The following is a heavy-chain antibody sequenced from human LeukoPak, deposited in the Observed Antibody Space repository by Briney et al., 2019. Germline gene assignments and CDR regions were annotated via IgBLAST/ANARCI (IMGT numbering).Heavy chain of an antibody. D-gene: IGHD3-10*01. J-gene: IGHJ4*02. CDR1: GGSISSSSYY. CDR2: IYYSGST. Sequence: PSETLSLTCTVSGGSISSSSYYWGWIRQPPGKGLEWIGSIYYSGSTYYNPSLKSRVTISVDTSKNQFSLKLSSVTAADTAVYYCARTVMRFGYFDYWGQGTLVTVSS. V-gene: IGHV4-39*01. CDR3: ARTVMRFGYFDY.